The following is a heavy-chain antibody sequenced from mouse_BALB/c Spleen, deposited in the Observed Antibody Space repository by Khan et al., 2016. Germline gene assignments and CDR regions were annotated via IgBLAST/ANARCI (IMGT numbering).Heavy chain of an antibody. V-gene: IGHV9-4*02. Sequence: QEVQSGPELKKPGETVRISCKASGYTFTTAGMQWVQKMPGKGLKWIGWINTHSGVPKYAEDFKGRFAFSLETSASTAYLQISNLKNEDTATYFCARQDGNYCLDYWGQGTTLTVSS. CDR3: ARQDGNYCLDY. D-gene: IGHD2-1*01. CDR1: GYTFTTAG. J-gene: IGHJ2*01. CDR2: INTHSGVP.